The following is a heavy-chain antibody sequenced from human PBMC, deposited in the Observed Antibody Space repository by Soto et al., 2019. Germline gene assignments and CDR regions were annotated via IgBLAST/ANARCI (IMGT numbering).Heavy chain of an antibody. CDR2: ISGSGGST. CDR3: AKDGGIVVVVAAPGGMDV. Sequence: GGSLRLSCAASGFTFSSYAMSWVRQAPGKGLEWVSAISGSGGSTYYADSVEGRFTISRDNSKNTLYLQMNSLRAEDTAVYYCAKDGGIVVVVAAPGGMDVWGQGTTVTVSS. J-gene: IGHJ6*02. D-gene: IGHD2-15*01. CDR1: GFTFSSYA. V-gene: IGHV3-23*01.